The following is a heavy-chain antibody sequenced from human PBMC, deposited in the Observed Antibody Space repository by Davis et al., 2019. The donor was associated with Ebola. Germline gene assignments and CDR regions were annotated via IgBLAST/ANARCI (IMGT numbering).Heavy chain of an antibody. CDR3: ARVVWATRTIDY. Sequence: GESLKISCAASGFTFSDYYMSWIRQAPGKGLEWVSYTSGSGSTIYYADSVKGRFTISRDTSKNTLYLQMNSLRAEDTAVYYCARVVWATRTIDYWGQGTLVTVSS. D-gene: IGHD3-16*01. V-gene: IGHV3-11*04. CDR2: TSGSGSTI. J-gene: IGHJ4*02. CDR1: GFTFSDYY.